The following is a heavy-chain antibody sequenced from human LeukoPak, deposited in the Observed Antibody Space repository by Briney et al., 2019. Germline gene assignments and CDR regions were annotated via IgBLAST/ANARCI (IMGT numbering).Heavy chain of an antibody. Sequence: GGSLRLPCAASGFTFSDYYMSWIRQAPGKGLEWVSYISSSGSTIYYADSVKGRFTISRDNAKNSLYLQMNSLRAEDTAVYYCARVVSSGSYPTFDPWGQGTLVTVSS. J-gene: IGHJ5*02. D-gene: IGHD3-22*01. CDR1: GFTFSDYY. V-gene: IGHV3-11*01. CDR2: ISSSGSTI. CDR3: ARVVSSGSYPTFDP.